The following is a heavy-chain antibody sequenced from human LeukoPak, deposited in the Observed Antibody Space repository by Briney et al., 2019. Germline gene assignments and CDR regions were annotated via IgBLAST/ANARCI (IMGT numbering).Heavy chain of an antibody. D-gene: IGHD4-23*01. V-gene: IGHV1-2*02. CDR2: INANSGGT. Sequence: ASVKVSCKASGFTFTGYYLHWVRQAPGQGLEWMGWINANSGGTNYARKFQGRGTMNRDTSISTAYMELSRLRSDDTALYYCARAYYGDISDAFDIWGQGAMVTVS. CDR1: GFTFTGYY. J-gene: IGHJ3*02. CDR3: ARAYYGDISDAFDI.